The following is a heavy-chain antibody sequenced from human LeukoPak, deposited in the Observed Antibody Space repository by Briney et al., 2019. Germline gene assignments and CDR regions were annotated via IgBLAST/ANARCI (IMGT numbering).Heavy chain of an antibody. CDR2: ISSGGGGTT. Sequence: GGSLRLSCAASGFTFNNYAMSWVRQAPGKGLEWLSYISSGGGGTTYYAESVKGRFTISRDNAKNSLYLHMNSLRAEDTAVYYCAREGRLGYCSATSCWDAFDTWGQGTMVTVSS. CDR3: AREGRLGYCSATSCWDAFDT. J-gene: IGHJ3*02. V-gene: IGHV3-48*04. D-gene: IGHD2-2*01. CDR1: GFTFNNYA.